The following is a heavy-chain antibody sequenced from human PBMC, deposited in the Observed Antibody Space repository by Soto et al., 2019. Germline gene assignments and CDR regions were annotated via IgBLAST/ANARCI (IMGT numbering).Heavy chain of an antibody. V-gene: IGHV3-30-3*01. CDR2: ISYDGSNK. Sequence: GGSLRLSCAASGFTFSSYAMHWVRQAPGKGLEWVAVISYDGSNKYYADSVKGRFTISRDNSKNTLYLQMNSLRAEDTAVYYCARGTYYDILTGYYMGLMGAFDIWGQGTMVTVSS. CDR3: ARGTYYDILTGYYMGLMGAFDI. J-gene: IGHJ3*02. D-gene: IGHD3-9*01. CDR1: GFTFSSYA.